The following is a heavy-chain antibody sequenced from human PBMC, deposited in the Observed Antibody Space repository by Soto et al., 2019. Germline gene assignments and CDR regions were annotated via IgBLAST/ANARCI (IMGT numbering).Heavy chain of an antibody. CDR1: GCTFSSYA. J-gene: IGHJ6*02. CDR2: IIPIFGTA. CDR3: ARVGCSSTSCAPRRWYYYYYYGMDV. Sequence: SVKVSCKASGCTFSSYAISWVRQAPGQGLEWMGGIIPIFGTANYAQKFQGRVTITVDKSTSTAYMELSSLRSEDTAVYYCARVGCSSTSCAPRRWYYYYYYGMDVWGQGTTVTVSS. D-gene: IGHD2-2*01. V-gene: IGHV1-69*06.